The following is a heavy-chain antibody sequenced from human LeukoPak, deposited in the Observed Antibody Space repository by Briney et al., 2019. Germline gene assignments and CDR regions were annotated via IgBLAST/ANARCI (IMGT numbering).Heavy chain of an antibody. Sequence: ASVKLSCKSSAATFSSYAISWLRQAPGQGLEWMGGIIPIFGTANYAHTFQGRVTITAAKSTTTAYMYLNILRSDATAVYYCARDVVRGVKGYWGQGPLVTVSS. CDR3: ARDVVRGVKGY. V-gene: IGHV1-69*06. D-gene: IGHD3-10*01. CDR2: IIPIFGTA. J-gene: IGHJ4*02. CDR1: AATFSSYA.